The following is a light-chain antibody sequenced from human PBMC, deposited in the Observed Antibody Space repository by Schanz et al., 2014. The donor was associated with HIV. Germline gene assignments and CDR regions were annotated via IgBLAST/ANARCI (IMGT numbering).Light chain of an antibody. CDR2: NTY. CDR3: ATWDDSLKGWV. CDR1: SSNFRRNA. Sequence: SVLTQPPSASGTPGQRVTISCSGSSSNFRRNAVNWYPQLPGTAPKLVIYNTYHRPSGVPDRFSGSQSGASASLAISGLQSEDEADFYCATWDDSLKGWVFGGGTKLTVL. V-gene: IGLV1-44*01. J-gene: IGLJ3*02.